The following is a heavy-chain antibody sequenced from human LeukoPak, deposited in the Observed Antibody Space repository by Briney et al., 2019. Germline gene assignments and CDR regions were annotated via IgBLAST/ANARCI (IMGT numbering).Heavy chain of an antibody. CDR3: AREGGRRYGSGSDFDY. J-gene: IGHJ4*02. CDR2: IIPIFGTA. D-gene: IGHD3-10*01. V-gene: IGHV1-69*06. Sequence: ASVTVSCKASGGTFSSYAISWVRQAPGQGLEWMGGIIPIFGTANYAQKFQGRVTITADKSTSTAYMELSSLRSEDTAVYYCAREGGRRYGSGSDFDYWGQGTLVTVSS. CDR1: GGTFSSYA.